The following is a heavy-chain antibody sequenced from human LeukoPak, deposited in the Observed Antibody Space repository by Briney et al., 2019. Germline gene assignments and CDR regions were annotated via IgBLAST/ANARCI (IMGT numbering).Heavy chain of an antibody. CDR3: AKDSSVLPNALDL. Sequence: PGGSLRLSCAAPGIRFDRYAMTWVRQAPGKGLEWVSAISYSGSSPYYGDSVKGRFTISRDNSKNTVYLQMNSLRDEDTALYYCAKDSSVLPNALDLWGQGTMVTVSS. D-gene: IGHD4/OR15-4a*01. J-gene: IGHJ3*01. V-gene: IGHV3-23*01. CDR2: ISYSGSSP. CDR1: GIRFDRYA.